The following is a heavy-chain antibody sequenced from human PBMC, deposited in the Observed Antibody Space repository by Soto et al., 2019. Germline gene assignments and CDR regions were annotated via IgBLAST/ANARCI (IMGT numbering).Heavy chain of an antibody. CDR3: ARGGFHRGNYYIFDY. J-gene: IGHJ4*02. D-gene: IGHD3-22*01. V-gene: IGHV4-34*01. CDR2: INHSGTI. CDR1: GGSFSGYD. Sequence: PSETLSLTCAVYGGSFSGYDWTWIRQPPGKGLEWIGEINHSGTITYNPSLKSRVTISVDTSRDQFSLRLSSVTAADTAVYSCARGGFHRGNYYIFDYWGQGALVNVSS.